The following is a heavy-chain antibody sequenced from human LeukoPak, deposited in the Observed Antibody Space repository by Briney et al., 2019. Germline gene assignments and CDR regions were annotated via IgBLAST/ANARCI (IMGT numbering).Heavy chain of an antibody. V-gene: IGHV5-51*01. D-gene: IGHD6-19*01. CDR3: ARTGYSSGWYGSFDI. J-gene: IGHJ3*02. CDR2: IYPGDSDI. CDR1: GYSFTSYW. Sequence: GESLKISCKGSGYSFTSYWIGWVRQMPGKGLEWMGIIYPGDSDIRYSPSFQGQVTISADKSIITAYLEWSSLKASDTAMYYCARTGYSSGWYGSFDIWGQGTLVTVSS.